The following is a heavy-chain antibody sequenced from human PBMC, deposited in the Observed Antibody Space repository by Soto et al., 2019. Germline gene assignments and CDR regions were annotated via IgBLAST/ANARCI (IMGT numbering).Heavy chain of an antibody. D-gene: IGHD2-15*01. CDR3: ARGDCTGAYCYSWPFNYGVDV. V-gene: IGHV3-33*08. CDR2: IGYDGSNK. CDR1: GFTFNTYG. Sequence: QVQLVESGGGVVQPGGSLRLSCTTSGFTFNTYGMYWVRQAPGKGLEWVAIIGYDGSNKYYGDSVKGRFTISRDNSKNTLYLQMNSVRAEDTALYYCARGDCTGAYCYSWPFNYGVDVWGQGTTVTVSS. J-gene: IGHJ6*02.